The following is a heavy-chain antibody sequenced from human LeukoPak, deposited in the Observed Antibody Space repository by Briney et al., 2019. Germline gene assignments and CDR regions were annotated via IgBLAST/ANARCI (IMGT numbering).Heavy chain of an antibody. CDR3: ARDLGGSVWNHEVYNWFDP. Sequence: GASVKVSCKASGGTFSSYAISWVRQAPGQGLEWMGRIIPIFGTANYAQKFQGRVTITTDESTSTAYMELSSLRSEDTAVYYCARDLGGSVWNHEVYNWFDPWGQRTLVTVSS. CDR2: IIPIFGTA. CDR1: GGTFSSYA. D-gene: IGHD1-14*01. V-gene: IGHV1-69*05. J-gene: IGHJ5*02.